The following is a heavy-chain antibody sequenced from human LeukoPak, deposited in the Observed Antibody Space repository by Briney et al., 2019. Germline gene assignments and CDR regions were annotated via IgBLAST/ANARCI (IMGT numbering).Heavy chain of an antibody. CDR1: GGSISSYY. J-gene: IGHJ6*02. D-gene: IGHD2-15*01. CDR2: IYTSGSP. CDR3: ASSALGYCSGGSCAAYYYYGMDV. V-gene: IGHV4-4*07. Sequence: PSETLSLTCTVSGGSISSYYWSWIRQPAGKGLEWIGRIYTSGSPNYNPSLKSRVTMSVDTSKNQFSLKLSSVTAADTAVYYCASSALGYCSGGSCAAYYYYGMDVWGQGTTVTVSS.